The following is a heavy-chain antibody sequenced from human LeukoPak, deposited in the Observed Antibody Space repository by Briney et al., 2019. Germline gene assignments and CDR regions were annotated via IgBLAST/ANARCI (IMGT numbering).Heavy chain of an antibody. CDR2: ISAYSGNT. D-gene: IGHD6-13*01. CDR1: GYTFTSYG. J-gene: IGHJ4*02. V-gene: IGHV1-18*04. CDR3: ARDLAWAAAGNAPFDY. Sequence: ASVKVSCKASGYTFTSYGISWVRQAPGQGLEWMGWISAYSGNTNYAQKLQGRVTMTTDTSTSTAYMELRSLRSDDTAVYYCARDLAWAAAGNAPFDYWGQGTLVTVSS.